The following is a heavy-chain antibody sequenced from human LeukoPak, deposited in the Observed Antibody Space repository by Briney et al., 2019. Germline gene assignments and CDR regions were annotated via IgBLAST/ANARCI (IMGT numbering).Heavy chain of an antibody. CDR3: ARDGRNPYSGTYLYYFDY. D-gene: IGHD1-26*01. CDR2: ISSTSTYI. J-gene: IGHJ4*02. Sequence: PGGSLRLSCAASGFTFSRYSMNWVRQAPGKGLEWVSTISSTSTYIYYADSVEGRFTISRDNARNSLYLQMNSLRAEDTAVYYCARDGRNPYSGTYLYYFDYWGQGTLVTVSS. V-gene: IGHV3-21*01. CDR1: GFTFSRYS.